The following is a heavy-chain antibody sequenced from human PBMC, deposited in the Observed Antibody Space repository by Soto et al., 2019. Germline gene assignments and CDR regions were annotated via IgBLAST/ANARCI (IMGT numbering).Heavy chain of an antibody. CDR2: IYYSGTT. V-gene: IGHV4-39*07. J-gene: IGHJ4*02. Sequence: SETLSLTCTVSGDSISSSNCYWGWIRQPPGKGLEWIGSIYYSGTTYYNPSLKSRVTLSVDTSKNQFSLKLTSVNTADTAIYYCTRGGDPYKTGHWGQGTLVTVSS. CDR3: TRGGDPYKTGH. CDR1: GDSISSSNCY. D-gene: IGHD2-21*01.